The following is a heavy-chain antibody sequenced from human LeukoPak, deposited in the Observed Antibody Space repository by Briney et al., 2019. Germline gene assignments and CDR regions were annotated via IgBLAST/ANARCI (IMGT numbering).Heavy chain of an antibody. V-gene: IGHV3-21*01. CDR1: GFTFSSYS. Sequence: KTGGSLRLSCAASGFTFSSYSMNWVRQAPGKGLEWVSSISSSSSYIYYADSVKGRFTISRDNAKNSLYLQMNSLRAEDTAVYSCAREKEDGYNLWGQGTLVTVSS. CDR2: ISSSSSYI. D-gene: IGHD5-24*01. CDR3: AREKEDGYNL. J-gene: IGHJ4*02.